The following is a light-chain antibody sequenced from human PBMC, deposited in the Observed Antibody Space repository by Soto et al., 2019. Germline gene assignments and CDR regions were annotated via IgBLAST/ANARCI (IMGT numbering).Light chain of an antibody. J-gene: IGKJ5*01. CDR3: QQYYRSSIT. Sequence: VQMTQSLSTLSASVGDRVTITCRASQSISSWLAWYQQKPGKAPKLLIYDASSLESGVPSRFSGSGSGTEFTLTISSLQPDDFATYYCQQYYRSSITFGQGTRLAFK. CDR1: QSISSW. V-gene: IGKV1-5*01. CDR2: DAS.